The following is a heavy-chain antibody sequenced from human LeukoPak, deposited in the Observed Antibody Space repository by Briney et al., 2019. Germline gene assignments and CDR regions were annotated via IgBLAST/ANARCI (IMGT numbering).Heavy chain of an antibody. Sequence: GGSLRLSCAASGFTFSSYWMHWVRQAPGKGLVWVSRIDTDEGSTIYADSVKGRFTISRDNAKNTLYLQMNSLRAEDTAVYYCARDGSLPDYWGQGTLVTVSS. J-gene: IGHJ4*02. V-gene: IGHV3-74*01. CDR2: IDTDEGST. CDR1: GFTFSSYW. CDR3: ARDGSLPDY.